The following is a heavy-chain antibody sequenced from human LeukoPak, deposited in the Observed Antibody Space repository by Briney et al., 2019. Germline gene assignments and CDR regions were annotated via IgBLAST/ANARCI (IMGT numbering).Heavy chain of an antibody. CDR1: GFTVSSTY. V-gene: IGHV3-66*01. CDR3: ARGGTSIVPIY. Sequence: PGGSLRLSCAASGFTVSSTYMSWVRQAPGKGLEWVSVIYSGGNTYYADSVKGRFTISRDISKNTLYLQMNSLRAEDTAVYYCARGGTSIVPIYWGQGTLVTVSS. D-gene: IGHD5-12*01. J-gene: IGHJ4*02. CDR2: IYSGGNT.